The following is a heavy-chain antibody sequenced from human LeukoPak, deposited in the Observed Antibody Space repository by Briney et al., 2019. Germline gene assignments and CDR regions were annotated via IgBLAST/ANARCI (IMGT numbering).Heavy chain of an antibody. CDR2: INPNSGGT. V-gene: IGHV1-2*02. Sequence: ASVKVSCKASGYTFTYYYMHWVRQAPGQGLEWMGWINPNSGGTNYAQKFQGRVTMTRDTSISTAYMELRSLRSDDTAVYYCARYTVSRYYYDSSGPKGMDYWGQGTLVTVSS. D-gene: IGHD3-22*01. CDR3: ARYTVSRYYYDSSGPKGMDY. CDR1: GYTFTYYY. J-gene: IGHJ4*02.